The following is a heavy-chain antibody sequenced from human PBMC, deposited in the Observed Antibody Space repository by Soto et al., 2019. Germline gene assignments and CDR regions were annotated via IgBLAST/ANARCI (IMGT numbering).Heavy chain of an antibody. V-gene: IGHV3-23*01. CDR1: GFRFNTYA. Sequence: EVQLLESGGGLVQSGGALRVPCAASGFRFNTYAMSWARQAPGKGLEWVSAISGSGGSTYYADSVKGRFTISRDNSENTLYLQMNSLRAEDTAVYYCAKGVDYFDSSGYYSYYYNGMDVWGQGTTVTVSS. CDR3: AKGVDYFDSSGYYSYYYNGMDV. D-gene: IGHD3-22*01. J-gene: IGHJ6*02. CDR2: ISGSGGST.